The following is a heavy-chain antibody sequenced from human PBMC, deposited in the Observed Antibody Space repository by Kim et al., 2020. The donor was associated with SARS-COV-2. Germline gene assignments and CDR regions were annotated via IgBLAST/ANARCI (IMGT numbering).Heavy chain of an antibody. CDR3: ARCPNYFDSSDFYLGWFEP. CDR2: IYHSGRT. V-gene: IGHV4-38-2*01. Sequence: SETLSLTCSVSGYSISSGYYWGWVRQPPGKGLEWIGSIYHSGRTYYNPSLKSRVSISADTSKNQFSLRLSSVTAADTAVYYCARCPNYFDSSDFYLGWFEPWGQGGLVTGPS. J-gene: IGHJ5*01. D-gene: IGHD3-22*01. CDR1: GYSISSGYY.